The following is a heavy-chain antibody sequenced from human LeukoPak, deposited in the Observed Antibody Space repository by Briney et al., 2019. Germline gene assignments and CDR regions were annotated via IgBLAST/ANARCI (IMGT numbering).Heavy chain of an antibody. J-gene: IGHJ4*02. CDR2: IKSKTDGGTV. Sequence: GGSLRLSCAVSGFTCSDFEMNWVRQAPGKGLEWVGRIKSKTDGGTVDYAAPVKGRFTISRDDSKNMLYLQMNSLKNEDTAVYYCTTDRAIAVRPVFDYWGQGTLVTVSS. D-gene: IGHD6-6*01. CDR1: GFTCSDFE. V-gene: IGHV3-15*01. CDR3: TTDRAIAVRPVFDY.